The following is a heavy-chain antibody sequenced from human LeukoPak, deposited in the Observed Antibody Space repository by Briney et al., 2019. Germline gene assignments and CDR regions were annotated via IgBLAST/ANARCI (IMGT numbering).Heavy chain of an antibody. Sequence: SVKVSCKASGGTFSSYAISWVRQAPGQGLEWMGGIIPIFGTANYAQKFQGRVTITTDESTSTAYMELSSLRSEDTAVYYCARDGWGSRDGYLYWGQGTLVTVSS. CDR1: GGTFSSYA. CDR3: ARDGWGSRDGYLY. J-gene: IGHJ4*02. CDR2: IIPIFGTA. V-gene: IGHV1-69*05. D-gene: IGHD5-24*01.